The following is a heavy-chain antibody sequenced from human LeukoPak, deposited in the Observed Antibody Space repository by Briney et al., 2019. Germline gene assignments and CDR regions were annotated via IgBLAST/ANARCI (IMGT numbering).Heavy chain of an antibody. J-gene: IGHJ4*02. V-gene: IGHV1-18*01. CDR1: GYTFTSYG. D-gene: IGHD6-13*01. CDR2: ISAYNGNT. CDR3: ARDPVVFEQQPGPTLDYYFDY. Sequence: ASVKVSYKASGYTFTSYGISWVRQAPGQGLEWMGWISAYNGNTNYAQKLQGRVTITTDTSTSTAYMELRSLRSDDTAVYYCARDPVVFEQQPGPTLDYYFDYWGQGTLVTVSS.